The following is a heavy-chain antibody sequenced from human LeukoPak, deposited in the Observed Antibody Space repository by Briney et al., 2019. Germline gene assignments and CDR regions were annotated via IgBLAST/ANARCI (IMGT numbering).Heavy chain of an antibody. CDR3: ARDKRGAYYYDSSGSYFDY. Sequence: PGGSLRLSCAASGFTFDSYSMNWVRQAPGKGLEWVSYISSGGSTINYADSVKGRFTISRDNAKNSLYLQMNSLRAEDTAVYYCARDKRGAYYYDSSGSYFDYWGQGTLVTVSS. CDR1: GFTFDSYS. D-gene: IGHD3-22*01. V-gene: IGHV3-48*01. CDR2: ISSGGSTI. J-gene: IGHJ4*02.